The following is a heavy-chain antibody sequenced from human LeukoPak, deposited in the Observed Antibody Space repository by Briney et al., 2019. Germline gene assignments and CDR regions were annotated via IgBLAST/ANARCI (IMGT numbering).Heavy chain of an antibody. J-gene: IGHJ3*02. CDR3: AKDPDKSYGFDI. D-gene: IGHD1-14*01. Sequence: PGRSLRLSCAASGFTFDDYAMHWVRQAPGKGLEWVSGISWNSGSIGYADSVKGRFTISRDNAKNSLYLQMNSLRAEDTALYYCAKDPDKSYGFDIWGQGTMVTVSS. CDR1: GFTFDDYA. CDR2: ISWNSGSI. V-gene: IGHV3-9*01.